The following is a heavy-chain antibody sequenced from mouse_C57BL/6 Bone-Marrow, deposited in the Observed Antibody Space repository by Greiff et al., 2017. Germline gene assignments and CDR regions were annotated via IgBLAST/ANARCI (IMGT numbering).Heavy chain of an antibody. CDR3: ARLRAWFAY. CDR2: ISGGGGNT. D-gene: IGHD1-1*01. V-gene: IGHV5-9*01. Sequence: EVQLVESGGGLVKPGGSLKLSCAASGFTFSSYTMSWVRQTPEKRLEWVATISGGGGNTYYPDSVKGRFTIYRDNAKNTLYLQMSSLRSEDTALYYCARLRAWFAYWGQGTLVTVSA. J-gene: IGHJ3*01. CDR1: GFTFSSYT.